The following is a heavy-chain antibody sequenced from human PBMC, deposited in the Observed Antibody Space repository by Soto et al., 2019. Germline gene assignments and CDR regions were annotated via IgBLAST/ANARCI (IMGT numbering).Heavy chain of an antibody. V-gene: IGHV6-1*01. CDR1: GDSVSSNIVA. Sequence: SQTLSLTCAISGDSVSSNIVAWNWIRQSPSRGLEWLGRTYYRSRWYNTYAVSVKSRISINPDTYKNQLSLQLNSVTPEDTAVYYCARGTAAGYFGHWGQGTLVTVSS. CDR3: ARGTAAGYFGH. D-gene: IGHD6-25*01. J-gene: IGHJ4*02. CDR2: TYYRSRWYN.